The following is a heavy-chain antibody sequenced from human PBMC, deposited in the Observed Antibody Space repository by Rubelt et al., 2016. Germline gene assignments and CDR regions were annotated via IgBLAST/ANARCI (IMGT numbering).Heavy chain of an antibody. D-gene: IGHD6-6*01. CDR1: GGSINTFY. CDR3: ASNTKYSNWHGMNA. Sequence: QVQLQESGPGLVKPSETLSLTCTVSGGSINTFYWSWIRQPPGKGLEWIGYVFYTGSANYNPSLKSRVTISVDTSRNQFSLKLSSLSAADTAVYYCASNTKYSNWHGMNAWGQGTTVIVSS. V-gene: IGHV4-59*08. J-gene: IGHJ6*02. CDR2: VFYTGSA.